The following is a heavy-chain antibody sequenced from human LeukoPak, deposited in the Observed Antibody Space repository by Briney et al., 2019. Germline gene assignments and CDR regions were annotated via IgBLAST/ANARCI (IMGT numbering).Heavy chain of an antibody. D-gene: IGHD6-13*01. V-gene: IGHV4-59*01. CDR3: AREGIAAAGFSY. J-gene: IGHJ4*02. CDR1: GGSISSYY. Sequence: SETLSLTCTVSGGSISSYYWSCIRQPPGKGLEWIGYIYYSGSTNYNPSLKSRVTISVDTSKNQFSLKLSSVTAADTAVYYCAREGIAAAGFSYWGQGTLVTVSS. CDR2: IYYSGST.